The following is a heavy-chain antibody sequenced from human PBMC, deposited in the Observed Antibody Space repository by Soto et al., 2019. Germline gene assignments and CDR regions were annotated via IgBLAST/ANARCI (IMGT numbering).Heavy chain of an antibody. Sequence: WGSLRLSCAASGFAFSSYGMHWVRQAPGKGLEWVAVISYDGSNKYYADSVKGRFTISRDNSKNTLYLQMNSLRAEDTAVYYCAKDSRSVGFTLFGVVSPPPSYGMDVWGQGTTVTVSS. D-gene: IGHD3-3*01. J-gene: IGHJ6*02. CDR3: AKDSRSVGFTLFGVVSPPPSYGMDV. CDR2: ISYDGSNK. V-gene: IGHV3-30*18. CDR1: GFAFSSYG.